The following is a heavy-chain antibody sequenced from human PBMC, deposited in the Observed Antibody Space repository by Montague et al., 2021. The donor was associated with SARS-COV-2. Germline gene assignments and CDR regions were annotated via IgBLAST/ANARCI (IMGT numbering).Heavy chain of an antibody. D-gene: IGHD3-10*02. Sequence: PALVKPTQTLTLTCTFSGFSLSSDGVCVGWIRQPPGKALEWLALXDWXDDKRYNSSLKNRLTITKDTSKNQVVLTMTNMDPVDTATYYCAHILLCSSVGDFDSWGQGTLVTVSS. CDR1: GFSLSSDGVC. J-gene: IGHJ4*01. CDR2: XDWXDDK. CDR3: AHILLCSSVGDFDS. V-gene: IGHV2-5*02.